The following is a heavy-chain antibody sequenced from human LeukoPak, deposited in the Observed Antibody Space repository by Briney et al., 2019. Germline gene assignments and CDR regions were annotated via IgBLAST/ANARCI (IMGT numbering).Heavy chain of an antibody. CDR3: ARGENYGDPFGHWFDP. Sequence: SSGTLSLTCAVSGGSISSSNWWSWVRQPPGKGLEWIGEIYHSGSTNYNPSLKSRVTISVDKSKNQFSLKLSSVTAADTAVYHCARGENYGDPFGHWFDPWGQGTLVTVSS. CDR1: GGSISSSNW. J-gene: IGHJ5*02. CDR2: IYHSGST. V-gene: IGHV4-4*02. D-gene: IGHD4-17*01.